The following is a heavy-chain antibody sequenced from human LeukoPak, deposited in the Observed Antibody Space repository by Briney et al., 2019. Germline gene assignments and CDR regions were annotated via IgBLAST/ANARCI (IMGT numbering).Heavy chain of an antibody. CDR3: ARDGDTVLTRGYYYYMDV. V-gene: IGHV3-21*01. J-gene: IGHJ6*03. D-gene: IGHD4-23*01. CDR2: ISTSSSYI. Sequence: GGSLRLSCAASGFTFRSYEMNWVRQAPGKGLEWVSSISTSSSYIYYADSVKGRFTISRDNAKNSLYLQMNSLRAEDTALYYCARDGDTVLTRGYYYYMDVWGKGTTVTVSS. CDR1: GFTFRSYE.